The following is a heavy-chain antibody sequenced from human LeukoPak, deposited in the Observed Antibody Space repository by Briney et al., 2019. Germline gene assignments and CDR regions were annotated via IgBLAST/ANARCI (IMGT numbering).Heavy chain of an antibody. V-gene: IGHV3-30*03. CDR2: ISYDGSNK. CDR1: GFTFSSYG. CDR3: ARDRTYYDFWSGYYRYYYYGMDV. J-gene: IGHJ6*02. D-gene: IGHD3-3*01. Sequence: PGRSLRLSCAASGFTFSSYGMHWVRQAPGKGLEWVAVISYDGSNKYYADSVKGRFTISRDNSKNTLYLQMNSLRAEDTAVYYCARDRTYYDFWSGYYRYYYYGMDVWGQGTTVTVSS.